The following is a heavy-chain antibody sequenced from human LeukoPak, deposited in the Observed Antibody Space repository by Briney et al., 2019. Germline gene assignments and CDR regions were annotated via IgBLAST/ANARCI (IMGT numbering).Heavy chain of an antibody. CDR2: ISSGSHTI. CDR1: GFTFSSYS. D-gene: IGHD1-26*01. V-gene: IGHV3-48*02. J-gene: IGHJ6*02. Sequence: PGGSLRLSCAASGFTFSSYSMNWVRQPPGKGLEWVSYISSGSHTINYAESVKGRFTISRDNAKNSLFLQMNSLRDEDTAVYYCARVSISGSLTSGYYYNGMDVWGQGTTVTVSS. CDR3: ARVSISGSLTSGYYYNGMDV.